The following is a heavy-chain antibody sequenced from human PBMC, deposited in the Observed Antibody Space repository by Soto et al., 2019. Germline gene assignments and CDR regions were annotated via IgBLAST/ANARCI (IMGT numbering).Heavy chain of an antibody. J-gene: IGHJ4*02. CDR1: GYTFSIYG. V-gene: IGHV1-18*01. CDR2: TRPNNGNT. CDR3: VRDLDGSGSYYTDY. Sequence: ASVKVSCKASGYTFSIYGINLLRQAPGQGLEWMGWTRPNNGNTKYAQNLQGRVTMTTDTSTSTAYMELRSLRPDDTAVYYCVRDLDGSGSYYTDYWGQGTLVTVS. D-gene: IGHD3-10*01.